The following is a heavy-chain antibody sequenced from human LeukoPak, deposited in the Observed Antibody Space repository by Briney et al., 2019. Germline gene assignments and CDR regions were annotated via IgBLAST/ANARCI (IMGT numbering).Heavy chain of an antibody. D-gene: IGHD6-25*01. V-gene: IGHV4/OR15-8*01. J-gene: IGHJ5*02. CDR3: AKVLTAAGLDL. Sequence: SETPSLTCSVSGGSMSDSITWGWVRQPPGKGLEWLANIHDDGRTAPNPSLRSRLTISQDGSKNQFSLKVSSVTAADTAFYYCAKVLTAAGLDLWGQGILVTVSS. CDR1: GGSMSDSIT. CDR2: IHDDGRT.